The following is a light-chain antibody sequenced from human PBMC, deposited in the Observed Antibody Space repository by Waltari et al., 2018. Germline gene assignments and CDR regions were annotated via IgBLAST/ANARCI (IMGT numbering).Light chain of an antibody. CDR1: NNNVGYEG. CDR3: SAWDRSLGAWV. J-gene: IGLJ3*02. Sequence: QAGLTQPPSVSKGLRQTATLTCTGDNNNVGYEGATWLQQHQGHPPKLLFYRNNKRPPGISGRFSASRSGSPASLTITGLQTEDEADYYCSAWDRSLGAWVFGGGTKLTVL. CDR2: RNN. V-gene: IGLV10-54*04.